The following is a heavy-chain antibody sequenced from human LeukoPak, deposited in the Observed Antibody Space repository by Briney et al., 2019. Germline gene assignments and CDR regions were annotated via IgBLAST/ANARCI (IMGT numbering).Heavy chain of an antibody. Sequence: GGSLRLSCAASGFTFSSYYMHWVRQAPGKGLVWVSRINSDGSSTTYADSVKGRFTISRGNAKNTLYLQMNSLRAEDTAVYHCARVPHCSSSSCYSWFDPWGQGTLVTVSS. J-gene: IGHJ5*02. V-gene: IGHV3-74*03. CDR3: ARVPHCSSSSCYSWFDP. D-gene: IGHD2-2*01. CDR1: GFTFSSYY. CDR2: INSDGSST.